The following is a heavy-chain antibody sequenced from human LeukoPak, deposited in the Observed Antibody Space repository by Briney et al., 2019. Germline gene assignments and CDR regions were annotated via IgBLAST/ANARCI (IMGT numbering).Heavy chain of an antibody. Sequence: GGSLRLSCAASGFTFSNYWMSWVRQAPGKGLEWVAHIKQDGTEKYYVDSVKGRFTISRDNAKNSLYLQMNSLRAEDTAVYYCARARDSSGYYYYYYMDVWGKGTTVTISS. D-gene: IGHD3-22*01. CDR2: IKQDGTEK. V-gene: IGHV3-7*01. J-gene: IGHJ6*03. CDR3: ARARDSSGYYYYYYMDV. CDR1: GFTFSNYW.